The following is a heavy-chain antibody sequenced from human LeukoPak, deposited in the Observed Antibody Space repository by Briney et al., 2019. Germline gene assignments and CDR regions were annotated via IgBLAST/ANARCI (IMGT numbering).Heavy chain of an antibody. CDR2: IYYSGST. Sequence: PSETLSLTCTVSGGSISSGDYYWSWIRQPPGKGLEWIGYIYYSGSTYYNPSLKSRVTISVDTSKNQFSLKLSSVTAADTAVYYCARAYCSSTSCYGGDYYYMDVWGRGTTVTVSS. CDR1: GGSISSGDYY. CDR3: ARAYCSSTSCYGGDYYYMDV. J-gene: IGHJ6*03. D-gene: IGHD2-2*01. V-gene: IGHV4-30-4*08.